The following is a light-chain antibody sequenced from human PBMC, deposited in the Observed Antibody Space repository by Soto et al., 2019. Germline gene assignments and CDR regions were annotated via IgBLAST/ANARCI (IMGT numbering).Light chain of an antibody. CDR2: KAS. CDR1: QSISSW. CDR3: QQYNSYSPYT. Sequence: DIKMTQSPSTLSASVGDRVTITCRASQSISSWLAWYQQKPGKAPNLLIYKASSLESGVPSRFSGSGSGTEFTLTISSLQPDDFATYYCQQYNSYSPYTFGQGTKLEIK. V-gene: IGKV1-5*03. J-gene: IGKJ2*01.